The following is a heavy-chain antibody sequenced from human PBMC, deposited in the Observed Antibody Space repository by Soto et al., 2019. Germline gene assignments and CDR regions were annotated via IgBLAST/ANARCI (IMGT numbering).Heavy chain of an antibody. J-gene: IGHJ5*02. Sequence: SETLSLTCAVYGGSFSGYYWSWIRQPPGKGLEWIGEVNHSGSTNYNPSLKSRVTISVDTSKNQFSLKLSSVTAADTAVYYCARGSARSLVVFSSRTKLGWFDPWGQGTLVTVSS. CDR2: VNHSGST. V-gene: IGHV4-34*01. CDR1: GGSFSGYY. D-gene: IGHD6-6*01. CDR3: ARGSARSLVVFSSRTKLGWFDP.